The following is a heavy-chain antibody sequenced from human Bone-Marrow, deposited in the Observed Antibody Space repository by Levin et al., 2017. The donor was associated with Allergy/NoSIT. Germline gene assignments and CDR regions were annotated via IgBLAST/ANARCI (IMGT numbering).Heavy chain of an antibody. CDR2: ILFDGSDE. V-gene: IGHV3-30-3*01. CDR3: AKDFTGYASSWLDY. CDR1: GFTFSIHA. J-gene: IGHJ4*02. D-gene: IGHD6-13*01. Sequence: GGSLRLSCAASGFTFSIHAMHWVRQAPGKGLEWVAVILFDGSDEYYADSVKGRFTISRDNSNNTLYLQMNSLKTDDTAVYYCAKDFTGYASSWLDYWGQGTQVTVSS.